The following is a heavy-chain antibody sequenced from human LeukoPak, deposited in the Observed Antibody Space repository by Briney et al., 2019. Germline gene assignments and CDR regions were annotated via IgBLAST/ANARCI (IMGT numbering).Heavy chain of an antibody. J-gene: IGHJ4*02. D-gene: IGHD2-2*01. CDR3: ARDRTRYCSSTSCYPDY. Sequence: ASVKVSCKASGYTFTGYYMHWVRQAPGQGLEWMGWINPNSGGTNYAQKFQGRVTMTRDTSISTVYMEVSRLRSDDTAVYYCARDRTRYCSSTSCYPDYWGQGTLVTVSS. V-gene: IGHV1-2*02. CDR1: GYTFTGYY. CDR2: INPNSGGT.